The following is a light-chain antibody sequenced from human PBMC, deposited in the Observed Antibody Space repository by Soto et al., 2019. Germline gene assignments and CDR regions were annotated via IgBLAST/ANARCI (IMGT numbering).Light chain of an antibody. CDR1: QSLVHSDGNTY. Sequence: DFVMTQTPLSSPVTLGQPASISCRSSQSLVHSDGNTYLSWLHQRPGQPPRLLIYMISIRFSGVPDRFSGSGAGKDFTLKISRVEAEDVGVYYCMQATQPYTFGQGTKLEIK. CDR3: MQATQPYT. V-gene: IGKV2-24*01. J-gene: IGKJ2*01. CDR2: MIS.